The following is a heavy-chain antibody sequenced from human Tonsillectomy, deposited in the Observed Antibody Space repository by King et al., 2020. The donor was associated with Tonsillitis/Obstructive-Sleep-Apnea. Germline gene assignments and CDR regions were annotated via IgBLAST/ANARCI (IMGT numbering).Heavy chain of an antibody. D-gene: IGHD2-2*01. CDR3: ARGQYQLPTPNRRKKIYNWFDP. V-gene: IGHV3-48*03. Sequence: EMQLVQSGGGLVQPGGSLRLSCAASGFTFSSYEMNWVRQAPGKGLEWVSYISSSGSTIYYADSVKGRFTISRDNAKNSLYLQMNSLRAEDTAVYYCARGQYQLPTPNRRKKIYNWFDPWGQGTLVTVSS. CDR1: GFTFSSYE. CDR2: ISSSGSTI. J-gene: IGHJ5*02.